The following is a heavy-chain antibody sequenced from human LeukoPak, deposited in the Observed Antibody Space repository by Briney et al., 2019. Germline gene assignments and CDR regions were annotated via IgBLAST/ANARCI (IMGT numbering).Heavy chain of an antibody. CDR3: ARDSGGDDYFDF. D-gene: IGHD2-21*01. CDR1: GFTFSSYG. CDR2: ISYDGSNK. J-gene: IGHJ4*02. Sequence: PGRSLRLSCAASGFTFSSYGMHWVRQAPGKGLEWVAVISYDGSNKYYADSVKGRFTISRDNARNSLYLQMNSLRADDTAIYYCARDSGGDDYFDFWGQGTLVTVSS. V-gene: IGHV3-30*03.